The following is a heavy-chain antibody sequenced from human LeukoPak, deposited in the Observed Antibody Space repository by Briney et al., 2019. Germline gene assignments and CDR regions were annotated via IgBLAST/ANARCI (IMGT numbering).Heavy chain of an antibody. CDR2: IYYSGST. J-gene: IGHJ4*02. V-gene: IGHV4-39*01. CDR3: ARIQRSGWWEVDY. CDR1: GGSISGTSYY. D-gene: IGHD6-19*01. Sequence: SETLSLTCTVSGGSISGTSYYWGWIRQPPGKGLEWIGSIYYSGSTYYNPSLKSRVTISVDTSKNQFSLKLSSVTAADTAVYYCARIQRSGWWEVDYWGQGTLVTVSS.